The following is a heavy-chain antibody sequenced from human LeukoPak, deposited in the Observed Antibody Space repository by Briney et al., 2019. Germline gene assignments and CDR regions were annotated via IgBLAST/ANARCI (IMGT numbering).Heavy chain of an antibody. Sequence: SSVKVSCKASGGTFSSYAISWVRQAPGQGLEWMGGIIPIFGTANYAQKLQGRVTITEDESTSTAYMELSSLRSEDTAVYYCARGIIGYCSGGSCYSEMNYWGQGTLVTVSS. CDR2: IIPIFGTA. J-gene: IGHJ4*02. CDR1: GGTFSSYA. CDR3: ARGIIGYCSGGSCYSEMNY. D-gene: IGHD2-15*01. V-gene: IGHV1-69*01.